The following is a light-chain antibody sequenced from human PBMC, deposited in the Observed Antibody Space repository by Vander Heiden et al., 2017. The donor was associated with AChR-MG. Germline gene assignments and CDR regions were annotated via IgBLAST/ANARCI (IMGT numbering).Light chain of an antibody. CDR3: SSYTGNSTRYVV. CDR2: DVS. CDR1: TRDVGGYNY. J-gene: IGLJ2*01. V-gene: IGLV2-14*03. Sequence: QSPLPQPPPVPGSPGPPTPIPCTGTTRDVGGYNYVSWYQQHPGTAPKLMISDVSDRPSGVSNRLSGSKSGNTASLTISGVQAEDEAYYFCSSYTGNSTRYVVFGGGTKLTVL.